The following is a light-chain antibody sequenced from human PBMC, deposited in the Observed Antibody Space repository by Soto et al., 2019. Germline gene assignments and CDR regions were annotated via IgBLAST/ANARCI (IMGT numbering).Light chain of an antibody. CDR2: AAS. V-gene: IGKV1-39*01. J-gene: IGKJ2*01. CDR3: QQSYSIPYT. Sequence: DIQMTQSPSSLSASVGDRVTITCRASRSISSYLNWYQQKPGKAPNVLIYAASSLQSGVPSRFSGSGSGTDFTLTISNLQPEDFATYYCQQSYSIPYTFGQGTKLEIK. CDR1: RSISSY.